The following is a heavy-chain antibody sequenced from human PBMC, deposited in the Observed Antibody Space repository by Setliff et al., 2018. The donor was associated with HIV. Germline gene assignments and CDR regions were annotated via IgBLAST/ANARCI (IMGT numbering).Heavy chain of an antibody. Sequence: PGESLKISCKGSGYSFTSDWIGWVRQMPGKGLELMGILHPGDSDTRYSPSFQGQVTISADKSISTAYLQWSNLKASDTGMYYCARVLKIPGSRWNWFDSWGQGTLVTVSS. J-gene: IGHJ5*01. V-gene: IGHV5-51*01. CDR2: LHPGDSDT. D-gene: IGHD1-1*01. CDR3: ARVLKIPGSRWNWFDS. CDR1: GYSFTSDW.